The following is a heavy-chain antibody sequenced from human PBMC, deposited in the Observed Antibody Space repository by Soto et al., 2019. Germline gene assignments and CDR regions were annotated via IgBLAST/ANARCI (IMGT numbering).Heavy chain of an antibody. J-gene: IGHJ6*03. CDR3: ARTYVTDVVVVPASKDYMDV. D-gene: IGHD2-2*01. CDR2: ISYSGST. Sequence: WETLSLTCTVSGGSINSSSSSWGWIRQPPGKGLEWLGIISYSGSTYYSPSLKSRVTISVDASKNLFSLKLSSVTAADTAVYYCARTYVTDVVVVPASKDYMDVWGKGTTVTVSS. V-gene: IGHV4-39*01. CDR1: GGSINSSSSS.